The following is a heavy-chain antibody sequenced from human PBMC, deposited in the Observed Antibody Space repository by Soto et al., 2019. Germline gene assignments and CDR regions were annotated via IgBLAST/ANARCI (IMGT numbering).Heavy chain of an antibody. Sequence: ASVKVSGKASGCTFTSYYLHWVRQAPGQGLEWMGIINPSGGSTTYAQKFQGRVTMTRDTSTSTVYMELSSLRSEDTAMYYCATVGVDLEQRDYWGQGTLVTVSS. V-gene: IGHV1-46*01. J-gene: IGHJ4*02. CDR2: INPSGGST. D-gene: IGHD6-25*01. CDR1: GCTFTSYY. CDR3: ATVGVDLEQRDY.